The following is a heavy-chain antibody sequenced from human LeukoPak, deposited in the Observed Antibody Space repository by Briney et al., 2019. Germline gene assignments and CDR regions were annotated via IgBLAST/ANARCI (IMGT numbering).Heavy chain of an antibody. D-gene: IGHD6-19*01. CDR1: GFTFSSYA. CDR2: ISGSGGST. V-gene: IGHV3-23*01. J-gene: IGHJ4*02. CDR3: AKVPAYSSGWYFDY. Sequence: PGGSLRLSCAASGFTFSSYAMSWVRQAPGKGLEWVSAISGSGGSTYYADSVKGRFTISRDNSKNTLYLLMNSLRAEDTAVYYCAKVPAYSSGWYFDYWGQGTLVTVSS.